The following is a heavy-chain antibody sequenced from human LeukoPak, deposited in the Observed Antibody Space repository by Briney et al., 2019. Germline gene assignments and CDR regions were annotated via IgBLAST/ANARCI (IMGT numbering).Heavy chain of an antibody. D-gene: IGHD3-3*01. CDR2: INAGNGNT. Sequence: ASVKVSCKASGYTFTSYAMHWVRQAPGQRLEWMGWINAGNGNTKYPQKFQGRVTITRDTSASTAYMELSSLRSEDTAVYYCAKGYYDFWSGSPYYYYGMDVWGQGTTVTVSS. CDR3: AKGYYDFWSGSPYYYYGMDV. CDR1: GYTFTSYA. V-gene: IGHV1-3*01. J-gene: IGHJ6*02.